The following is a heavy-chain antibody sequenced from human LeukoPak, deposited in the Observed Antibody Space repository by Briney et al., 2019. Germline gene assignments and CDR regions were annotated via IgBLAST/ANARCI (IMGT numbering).Heavy chain of an antibody. CDR3: AGDRRDAYYYYMDV. J-gene: IGHJ6*03. V-gene: IGHV3-53*01. CDR2: IYSGGST. Sequence: GGSLRLSCAASGFTVSSNYMSWVRQAPGKGLGWVSVIYSGGSTYYADSVKGRFTISRDNSKNTLYLQMNSLRAEDTAVYYCAGDRRDAYYYYMDVWGKGTTVTVSS. D-gene: IGHD5-24*01. CDR1: GFTVSSNY.